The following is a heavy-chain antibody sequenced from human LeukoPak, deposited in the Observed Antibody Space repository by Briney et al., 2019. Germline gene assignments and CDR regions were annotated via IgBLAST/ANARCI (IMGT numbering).Heavy chain of an antibody. J-gene: IGHJ4*02. CDR3: AKDRGIISDY. CDR2: ISGSGDST. CDR1: GFTFSNYG. V-gene: IGHV3-23*01. Sequence: GGSLRLSCAASGFTFSNYGMSWVRQAPGKGLEWVSSISGSGDSTYYTDSVKGRFNISRDNSKNTLYLQMNSLRAEDTAVYYCAKDRGIISDYWGQGTLVTVSS. D-gene: IGHD3-10*01.